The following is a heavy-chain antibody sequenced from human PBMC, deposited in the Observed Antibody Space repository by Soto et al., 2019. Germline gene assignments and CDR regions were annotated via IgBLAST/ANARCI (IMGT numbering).Heavy chain of an antibody. CDR3: ASTHYYDSSGSSFDY. J-gene: IGHJ4*02. CDR1: GGTFSSYA. V-gene: IGHV1-69*06. D-gene: IGHD3-22*01. CDR2: IIPIFGTA. Sequence: VASVKVSCKASGGTFSSYAISWVRQAPGQGLEWMGGIIPIFGTANYAQKFQGRVTITADKSTSTAYMELSSLRSEDTAVYYCASTHYYDSSGSSFDYWGQGTLVTVSS.